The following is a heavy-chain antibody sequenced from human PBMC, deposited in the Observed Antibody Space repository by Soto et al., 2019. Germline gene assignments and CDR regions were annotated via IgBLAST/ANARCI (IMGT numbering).Heavy chain of an antibody. V-gene: IGHV1-2*02. Sequence: ASVKVSCKASGYTFTGYYMHWVRQAPGQGLEWMGWINPNSGGTNYAQKFQGRVTMTRDTSISTAYMELSRLRSDDTAVDYCARGGYYDSSGAFDIGGQGAMVTVSS. CDR2: INPNSGGT. CDR1: GYTFTGYY. D-gene: IGHD3-22*01. CDR3: ARGGYYDSSGAFDI. J-gene: IGHJ3*02.